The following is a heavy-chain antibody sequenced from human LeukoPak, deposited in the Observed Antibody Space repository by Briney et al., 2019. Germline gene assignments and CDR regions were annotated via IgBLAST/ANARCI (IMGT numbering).Heavy chain of an antibody. V-gene: IGHV3-23*01. CDR2: ISVAGATT. J-gene: IGHJ4*02. CDR3: AKDRGVIDY. CDR1: GFIFSSYV. Sequence: GGSLRLSCVSSGFIFSSYVMSWVRQAPGKGLEWVSSISVAGATTDYADSVKGRFTISRDNSKSTVYLQMNGLRVEDTAVYYCAKDRGVIDYWGQGALVTVSS. D-gene: IGHD3-10*01.